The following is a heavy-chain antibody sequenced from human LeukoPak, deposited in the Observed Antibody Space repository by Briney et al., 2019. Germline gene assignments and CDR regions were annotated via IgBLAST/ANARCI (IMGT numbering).Heavy chain of an antibody. V-gene: IGHV1-46*01. CDR1: GYTFTSFY. J-gene: IGHJ3*02. CDR2: INPSGGST. CDR3: ARDPWAPKSDAFGI. Sequence: ASVKVSCKASGYTFTSFYLHWVRQAPGQGLEWMGLINPSGGSTSYAQQFQGRVTMTRDTSTSTVYMELSSLTSEDTAVYYCARDPWAPKSDAFGIWGQGTMVTVSS.